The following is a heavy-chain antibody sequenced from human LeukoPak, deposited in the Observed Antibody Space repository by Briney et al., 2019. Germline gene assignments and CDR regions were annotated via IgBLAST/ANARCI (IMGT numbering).Heavy chain of an antibody. CDR2: ISYDGSNK. CDR1: GFTFSSYA. CDR3: AKGESITMIVVVNHGDYIDY. V-gene: IGHV3-30-3*01. J-gene: IGHJ4*02. Sequence: GGSLRLSCAASGFTFSSYAMHWVRQAPGKGLEWVAVISYDGSNKYYADSVKGRFTISRDNSKNTLYLQMNSLRAEDTAVYYCAKGESITMIVVVNHGDYIDYWGQGTLVTVSS. D-gene: IGHD3-22*01.